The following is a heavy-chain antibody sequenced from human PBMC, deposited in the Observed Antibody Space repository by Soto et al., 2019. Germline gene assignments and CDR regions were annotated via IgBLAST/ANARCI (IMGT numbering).Heavy chain of an antibody. V-gene: IGHV3-7*01. CDR2: INQDGSEK. CDR3: ARDGVAAGLYLDN. Sequence: GVSLRLSWAASGFTFSSYGMHWVRQAPGKGLEWVANINQDGSEKYYVDSVRGRFIISRDNAENSLYLQMNSLRAEDTALYYCARDGVAAGLYLDNWGQGTLVTVSS. CDR1: GFTFSSYG. J-gene: IGHJ4*02. D-gene: IGHD2-15*01.